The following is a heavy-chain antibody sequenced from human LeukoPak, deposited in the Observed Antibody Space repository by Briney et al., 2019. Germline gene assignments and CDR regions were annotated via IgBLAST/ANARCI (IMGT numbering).Heavy chain of an antibody. Sequence: SETLSLTCGVYGGSFSGYHWNWIRQPPGEGLEWIGEINHSGSTNYNPSLKSRVTISVDTSKNQFSLKLNSVTAADTAVYYCARHYGPWGQGTLVTVSS. V-gene: IGHV4-34*01. CDR3: ARHYGP. CDR1: GGSFSGYH. CDR2: INHSGST. J-gene: IGHJ5*02. D-gene: IGHD3-16*01.